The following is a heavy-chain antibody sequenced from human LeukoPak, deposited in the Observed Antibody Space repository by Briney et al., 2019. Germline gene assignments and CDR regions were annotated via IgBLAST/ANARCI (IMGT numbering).Heavy chain of an antibody. J-gene: IGHJ4*02. V-gene: IGHV3-30*02. CDR1: GFTFDSNG. Sequence: GGSLRLSCAASGFTFDSNGMHWVRQAPGKGLEWVAFIRYDGIYKYYADSVKGRFTIFRDKSKTTLFLQMDSLRAEDTALYYCARAGLYNWNYEGTAYFDYWGQGTLVTVSS. CDR2: IRYDGIYK. CDR3: ARAGLYNWNYEGTAYFDY. D-gene: IGHD1-7*01.